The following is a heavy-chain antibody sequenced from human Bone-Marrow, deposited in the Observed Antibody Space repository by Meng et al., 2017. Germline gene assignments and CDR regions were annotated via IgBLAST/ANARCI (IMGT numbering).Heavy chain of an antibody. Sequence: GGSLRLSCVASGFTLGNNWMSWVRQAPGKGLEWVANIKQDGRGTYYVDSVKGRFIISRDNAKNSLFLQMDSLRAEDTAVYYCARARWLQAKYYFDYWGQGTLVTVSS. CDR2: IKQDGRGT. D-gene: IGHD5-24*01. CDR3: ARARWLQAKYYFDY. J-gene: IGHJ4*02. CDR1: GFTLGNNW. V-gene: IGHV3-7*01.